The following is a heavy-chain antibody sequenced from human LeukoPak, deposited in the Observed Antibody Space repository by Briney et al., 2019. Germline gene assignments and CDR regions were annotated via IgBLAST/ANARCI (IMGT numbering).Heavy chain of an antibody. V-gene: IGHV4-39*01. Sequence: SETLSLTCNVSGGSITSDGHYWDWIRQPPGKGLEWIGTIYYSGSTYYNPSPKSRVTTSIDTSKNQFSLKLTSVTAADTAVYFCARRRAGNDYTDHWGQGTRVSVSS. D-gene: IGHD4-11*01. CDR1: GGSITSDGHY. CDR3: ARRRAGNDYTDH. J-gene: IGHJ5*02. CDR2: IYYSGST.